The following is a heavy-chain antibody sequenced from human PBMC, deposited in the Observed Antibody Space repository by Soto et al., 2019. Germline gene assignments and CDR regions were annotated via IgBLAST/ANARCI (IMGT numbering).Heavy chain of an antibody. D-gene: IGHD6-13*01. CDR1: GGSISSYY. CDR2: IYYSGST. J-gene: IGHJ4*02. Sequence: TSETLSLTCTVSGGSISSYYWSWIRQPPGKGLEWIGYIYYSGSTNYNPSLKSRVTISVDTSKNQFSLKLSSVTAADTAVYYCAATQIIAAAGPAPDYWGQGTLVTVSS. V-gene: IGHV4-59*08. CDR3: AATQIIAAAGPAPDY.